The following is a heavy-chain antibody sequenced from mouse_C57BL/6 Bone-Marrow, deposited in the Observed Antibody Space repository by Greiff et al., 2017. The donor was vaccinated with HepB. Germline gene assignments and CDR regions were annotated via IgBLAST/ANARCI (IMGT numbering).Heavy chain of an antibody. J-gene: IGHJ3*01. CDR1: GFTFSSYA. CDR3: TRIYYDYDDGFFFAY. Sequence: EVQLQESGEGLVKPGGSLKLSCAASGFTFSSYAMSWVRQTPEKRLEWVAYISSGGDYIYYADTVKGRFTISRDNARNTLYLQMSSLKSEDTAMYYCTRIYYDYDDGFFFAYWGQGTLVTVSA. CDR2: ISSGGDYI. D-gene: IGHD2-4*01. V-gene: IGHV5-9-1*02.